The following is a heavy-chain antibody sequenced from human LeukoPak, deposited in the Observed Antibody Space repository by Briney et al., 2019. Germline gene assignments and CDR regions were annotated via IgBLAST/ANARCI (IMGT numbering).Heavy chain of an antibody. CDR1: GFNVSSNY. V-gene: IGHV3-23*01. CDR2: ISSSGGST. CDR3: AKRVEYYFDY. Sequence: GGSLRLSCAASGFNVSSNYMSWVRQAPAKGLEWVSLISSSGGSTYYADSVKGRFTISRDNSQNTVYLQMNSLRAEDTALYYCAKRVEYYFDYWGQGTLVTVSS. D-gene: IGHD1-1*01. J-gene: IGHJ4*02.